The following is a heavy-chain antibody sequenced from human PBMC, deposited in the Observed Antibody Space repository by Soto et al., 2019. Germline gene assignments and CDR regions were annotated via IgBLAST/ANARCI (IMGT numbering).Heavy chain of an antibody. Sequence: SETLSLTCTVSRGSISSGGYSWSWIRQHPAKGLEWIGYIYHSGNTYYNPSLKSRVTRSVDTSKNQFSLNLSSVTAADTALYYCARGTITVFGVAPLTAFDIWGHGTMVTVSS. CDR1: RGSISSGGYS. CDR3: ARGTITVFGVAPLTAFDI. V-gene: IGHV4-31*03. CDR2: IYHSGNT. J-gene: IGHJ3*02. D-gene: IGHD3-3*01.